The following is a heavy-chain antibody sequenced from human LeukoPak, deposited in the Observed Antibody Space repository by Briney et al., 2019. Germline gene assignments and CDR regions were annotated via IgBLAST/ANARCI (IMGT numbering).Heavy chain of an antibody. J-gene: IGHJ5*02. CDR3: ARDRYYDFAGLWWFDP. Sequence: ASVKVSCKASGYTFTSYNINWVRQATGQGLEWMGWMNPNSGNTGSEQKFQGRVTMTRNTSISTAYMELSSLRSEDTAVYYCARDRYYDFAGLWWFDPWGQGTLVTVSS. D-gene: IGHD3-3*01. V-gene: IGHV1-8*01. CDR2: MNPNSGNT. CDR1: GYTFTSYN.